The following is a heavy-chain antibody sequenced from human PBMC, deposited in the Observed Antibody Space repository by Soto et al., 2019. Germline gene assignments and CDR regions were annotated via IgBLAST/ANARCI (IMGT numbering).Heavy chain of an antibody. CDR2: ISNDGSDT. CDR3: ARDSYSSATH. CDR1: GLPFGDNW. J-gene: IGHJ4*01. Sequence: GGSLRLSCAASGLPFGDNWMHWVRQAPGKGLVWVSRISNDGSDTTYAESVRGRFTVSRDNAKNILYLQMNSLRAEDTAVYYCARDSYSSATHWGHGTLVTVSS. D-gene: IGHD4-4*01. V-gene: IGHV3-74*01.